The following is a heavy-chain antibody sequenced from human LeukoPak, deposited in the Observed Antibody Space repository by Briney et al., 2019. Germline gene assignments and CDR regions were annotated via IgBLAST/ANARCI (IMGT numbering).Heavy chain of an antibody. Sequence: GASVKVSCQASGYRFISNYIQWVRQAPGLGPEWVGWTHPCNGNTRYPEHFQGRVTTPRDPSISPAYMDLNSLRSDDTAVYYCAREGSYCVGGECYSFDFWGQGPLITVSS. CDR2: THPCNGNT. CDR1: GYRFISNY. D-gene: IGHD2-21*01. CDR3: AREGSYCVGGECYSFDF. J-gene: IGHJ4*02. V-gene: IGHV1-2*02.